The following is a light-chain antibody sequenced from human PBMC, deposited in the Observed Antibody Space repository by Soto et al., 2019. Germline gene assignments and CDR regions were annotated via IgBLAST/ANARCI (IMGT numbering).Light chain of an antibody. CDR1: SSDVGTYNF. J-gene: IGLJ3*02. CDR2: EVS. Sequence: QSALTQPASVSGSPGQSITISCTGTSSDVGTYNFVSWYQQHADKAPKLVIYEVSNRPSGVSHRFSGSKSGNAASLTISGLQAEDEADYYCNSYTKNNTQMFGGGTKLTVL. CDR3: NSYTKNNTQM. V-gene: IGLV2-14*01.